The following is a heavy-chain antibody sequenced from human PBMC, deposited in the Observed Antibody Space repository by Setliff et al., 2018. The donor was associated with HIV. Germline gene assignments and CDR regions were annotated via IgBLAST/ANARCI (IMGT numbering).Heavy chain of an antibody. D-gene: IGHD5-12*01. V-gene: IGHV3-30*04. Sequence: GGSLRLSCAASGFTFSIYAMHWVRQAPGKGLGWVAFISYDGSYEYYADSVEGRFTISRDIAKNSLFLQMNSLRAEDTAVYYCATSWRDGYPGDYWGQGTLVTVSS. CDR1: GFTFSIYA. J-gene: IGHJ4*02. CDR3: ATSWRDGYPGDY. CDR2: ISYDGSYE.